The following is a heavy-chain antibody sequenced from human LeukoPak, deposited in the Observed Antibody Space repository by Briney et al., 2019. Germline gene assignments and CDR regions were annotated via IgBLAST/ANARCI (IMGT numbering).Heavy chain of an antibody. CDR1: GFTFSNAL. Sequence: GGSLRLSCAASGFTFSNALMSWVRQAPGKGLEWVGRIKSKTKSGTTDYAAPVKGRFTISRDDSKNTLYLQMNSLKTEDTAVYYCTTDYVWGTYRYFDYWGQGTLVTVSS. V-gene: IGHV3-15*01. J-gene: IGHJ4*02. CDR3: TTDYVWGTYRYFDY. CDR2: IKSKTKSGTT. D-gene: IGHD3-16*02.